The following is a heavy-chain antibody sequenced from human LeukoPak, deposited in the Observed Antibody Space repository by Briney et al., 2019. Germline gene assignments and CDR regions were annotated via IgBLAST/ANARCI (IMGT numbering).Heavy chain of an antibody. J-gene: IGHJ6*03. CDR1: GASISSSSYF. Sequence: SETLSLTCTVSGASISSSSYFWGWIRQSPGKGLEYIGSVYYSGRTYYNPSLKSRVTISLDTSTNQFSLKLSSVTAADTAVYYCARGKQQLAYYMDVWGKGTTVTVSS. V-gene: IGHV4-39*07. CDR2: VYYSGRT. CDR3: ARGKQQLAYYMDV. D-gene: IGHD6-13*01.